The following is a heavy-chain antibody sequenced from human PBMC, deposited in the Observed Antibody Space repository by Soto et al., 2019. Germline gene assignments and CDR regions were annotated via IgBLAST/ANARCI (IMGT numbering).Heavy chain of an antibody. J-gene: IGHJ6*02. D-gene: IGHD2-15*01. CDR3: ARARGYCSGGSCYSPYYYGMDV. V-gene: IGHV4-30-4*01. Sequence: PSETLSLTCTVSGGSISSGDYYWSWIRQPPGKGLEWIGYIYYSGSTYYNPSLKSRVTISVDTSKNQFSLKLSSVTAADTAVYYCARARGYCSGGSCYSPYYYGMDVWGQGTTVTVSS. CDR2: IYYSGST. CDR1: GGSISSGDYY.